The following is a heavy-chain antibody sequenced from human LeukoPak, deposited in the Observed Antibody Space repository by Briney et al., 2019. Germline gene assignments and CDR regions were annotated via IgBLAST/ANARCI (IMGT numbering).Heavy chain of an antibody. Sequence: GGSLRLSCAASGFTFSSYSMNWVRQAPGKGLEWVSYISSSSSTIYYADSVKGRFTISRDNAKNSLYLQMNSLRAEDTAVYYCAPPPHLAYCGGDCYSGLDYWGQGTLVTVSS. CDR3: APPPHLAYCGGDCYSGLDY. J-gene: IGHJ4*02. CDR2: ISSSSSTI. CDR1: GFTFSSYS. D-gene: IGHD2-21*02. V-gene: IGHV3-48*01.